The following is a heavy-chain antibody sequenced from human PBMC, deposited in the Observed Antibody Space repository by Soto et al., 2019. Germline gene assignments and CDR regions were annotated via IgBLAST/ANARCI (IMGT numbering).Heavy chain of an antibody. J-gene: IGHJ4*02. D-gene: IGHD1-26*01. V-gene: IGHV4-59*08. CDR2: IYKSGT. CDR1: GESISNYY. Sequence: SETLSLTCTVSGESISNYYWSWIRQPPGKGLEWIGYIYKSGTSYNPSLKSRVTISVDTSTNQISLKLNSVTAADTAVYYCARRGFFDLWGEGTMVNVFS. CDR3: ARRGFFDL.